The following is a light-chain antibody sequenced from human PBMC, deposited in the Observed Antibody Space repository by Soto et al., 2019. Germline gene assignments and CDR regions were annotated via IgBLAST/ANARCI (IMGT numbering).Light chain of an antibody. J-gene: IGKJ1*01. CDR2: KAS. V-gene: IGKV1-5*03. CDR1: QSISSW. CDR3: QQSNTYSWT. Sequence: DIQMTQSPSTLSASVGDRVTITCRASQSISSWLAWYQQKPGKAPKLLIYKASSLESGVPSRFSGCGSGTEFTLTISSLQPDDLATYYCQQSNTYSWTFGKGTKVEIK.